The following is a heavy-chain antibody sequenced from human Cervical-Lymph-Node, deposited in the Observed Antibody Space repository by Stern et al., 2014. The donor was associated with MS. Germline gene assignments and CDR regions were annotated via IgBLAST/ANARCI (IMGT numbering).Heavy chain of an antibody. V-gene: IGHV4-59*08. CDR1: GGSISFYY. D-gene: IGHD4-17*01. CDR2: IYYTGTT. CDR3: ARFPTVRYGMDV. Sequence: QLQLQESGPGLVKASETLSLTCSVSGGSISFYYWNWMRQPPGKGLEWIGYIYYTGTTNYNTSLNSRVTMSVDKSKNQVSLKLTSLTAADTAVYYCARFPTVRYGMDVWGQGTAVAVSS. J-gene: IGHJ6*02.